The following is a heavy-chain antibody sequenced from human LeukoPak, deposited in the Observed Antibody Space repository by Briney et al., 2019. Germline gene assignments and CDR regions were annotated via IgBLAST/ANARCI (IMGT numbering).Heavy chain of an antibody. Sequence: GGSLRLSCIASVYTFSVYNMTRIRQAPGKGLEWLSYVSTDSTYTNYADSVKGRFTISRDNAKSSLYLQLNSLTAEDTAVYYCTREDNWYFDLWGRGTLVTVSS. V-gene: IGHV3-11*05. CDR3: TREDNWYFDL. J-gene: IGHJ2*01. CDR2: VSTDSTYT. CDR1: VYTFSVYN.